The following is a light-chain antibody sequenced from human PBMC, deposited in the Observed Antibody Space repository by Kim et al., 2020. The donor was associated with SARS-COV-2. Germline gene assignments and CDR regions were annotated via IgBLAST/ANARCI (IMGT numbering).Light chain of an antibody. CDR2: GKN. CDR1: SLRSYY. Sequence: SYELTQDPAVSVALGETVRITCQGDSLRSYYARWYQQKPGQATVLVIYGKNNRPSGIPDRFSGSSSGNTASLTITAAQAEDEAYYYCNSRDSSGVVFGGGTQLTVL. V-gene: IGLV3-19*01. CDR3: NSRDSSGVV. J-gene: IGLJ2*01.